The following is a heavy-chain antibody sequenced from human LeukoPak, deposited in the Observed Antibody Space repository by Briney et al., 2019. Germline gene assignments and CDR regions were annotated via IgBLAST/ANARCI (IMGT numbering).Heavy chain of an antibody. V-gene: IGHV3-30*01. CDR2: MSQDGSNE. D-gene: IGHD3-22*01. J-gene: IGHJ4*02. CDR1: GFTFSRFP. CDR3: GRTFDSTGYYLGYFDL. Sequence: GRSLRLSCAASGFTFSRFPVHWVRQAPGKGLEWVAVMSQDGSNEIYGDSVKGRFTISRDNSNNTLFLDMNSLGAEDTAVYYCGRTFDSTGYYLGYFDLWGQGTLVTVSS.